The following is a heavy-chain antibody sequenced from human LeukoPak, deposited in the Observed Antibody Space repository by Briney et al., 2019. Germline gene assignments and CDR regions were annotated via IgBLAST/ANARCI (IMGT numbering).Heavy chain of an antibody. V-gene: IGHV3-23*01. CDR2: ISGSGGST. CDR3: AKVFRHGYGGSAFDI. D-gene: IGHD4-23*01. Sequence: GGSLRLSCAASGFTFSSYAMSWVGQAPGKGLKCVSAISGSGGSTYYADSVKGRFTISRDNSKNTLYLQMNSLRAEDTAVYYCAKVFRHGYGGSAFDIWGEGTMVTVSS. J-gene: IGHJ3*02. CDR1: GFTFSSYA.